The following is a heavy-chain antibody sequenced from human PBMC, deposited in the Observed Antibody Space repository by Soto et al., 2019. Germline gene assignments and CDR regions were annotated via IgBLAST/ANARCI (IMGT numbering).Heavy chain of an antibody. CDR1: GGSISSSSYY. CDR3: ARHYAGLGWLVQTSAGWFDP. V-gene: IGHV4-39*01. Sequence: QLQLQESGPGLVKPSETLSLTCTVSGGSISSSSYYWGWIRQPPGKGLEWIGSIYYSGSTYYNPSPKSRVTISVDTSKNQFSLKLSSVTAADTAVYYCARHYAGLGWLVQTSAGWFDPWGQGTLVTVSS. D-gene: IGHD6-19*01. J-gene: IGHJ5*02. CDR2: IYYSGST.